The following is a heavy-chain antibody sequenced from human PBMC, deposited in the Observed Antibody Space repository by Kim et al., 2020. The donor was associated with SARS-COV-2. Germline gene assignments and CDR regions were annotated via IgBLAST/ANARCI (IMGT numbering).Heavy chain of an antibody. Sequence: GGSLRLSCAASGFTFSNYAMSWVRQAPGKGLEWVSAISGSDGTTYYADSVNGRFTISRDNSKSTLYLQMNSLSAEDTALYYCAKREYCSGGSCSWWGTVGSGFENWGQGTRVTVSS. D-gene: IGHD2-15*01. CDR3: AKREYCSGGSCSWWGTVGSGFEN. CDR2: ISGSDGTT. J-gene: IGHJ4*02. CDR1: GFTFSNYA. V-gene: IGHV3-23*01.